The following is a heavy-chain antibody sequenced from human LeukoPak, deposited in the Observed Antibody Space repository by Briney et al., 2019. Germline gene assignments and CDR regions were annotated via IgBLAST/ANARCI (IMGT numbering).Heavy chain of an antibody. V-gene: IGHV3-48*03. CDR3: ARDWGGYGPTSHDY. J-gene: IGHJ4*02. D-gene: IGHD3-16*01. CDR2: ISGSGSTI. Sequence: GGSLRLSCAASGFTFRSYEMSWVRQAPGKGLEWVSYISGSGSTIYYADSVQGRFTISRDNAKSTLYLQMNSLRAEDTAVYYCARDWGGYGPTSHDYWGQGTLVTVSS. CDR1: GFTFRSYE.